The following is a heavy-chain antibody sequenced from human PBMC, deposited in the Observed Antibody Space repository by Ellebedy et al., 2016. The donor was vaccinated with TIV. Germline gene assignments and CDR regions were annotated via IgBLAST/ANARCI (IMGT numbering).Heavy chain of an antibody. Sequence: PGGSLRLSCAASGFVFSSYTMNWVRQAPGKGLEGVSFISDTSIYYADAVEGRFTISRDNAKNSLYLRMNSLRAEDTAVYYCVTHPLSQWLRFFESWGRGTLVTVSS. CDR3: VTHPLSQWLRFFES. J-gene: IGHJ4*02. D-gene: IGHD6-19*01. CDR1: GFVFSSYT. V-gene: IGHV3-21*04. CDR2: ISDTSI.